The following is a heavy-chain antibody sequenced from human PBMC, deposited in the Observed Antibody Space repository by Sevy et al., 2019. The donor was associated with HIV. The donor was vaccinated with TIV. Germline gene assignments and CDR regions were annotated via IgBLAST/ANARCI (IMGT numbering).Heavy chain of an antibody. D-gene: IGHD3-10*01. J-gene: IGHJ4*02. V-gene: IGHV4-4*07. CDR3: ARESDYYGSGRTPRYFDY. Sequence: SETLSLTCTVSGGSISSYYWSWIRQPAGKGLEWIGRIYTSGSTNHNPSLKSRVTMSVDTSKNQFSLKLSSVTAADTAVYYCARESDYYGSGRTPRYFDYWGQGTLVTVSS. CDR1: GGSISSYY. CDR2: IYTSGST.